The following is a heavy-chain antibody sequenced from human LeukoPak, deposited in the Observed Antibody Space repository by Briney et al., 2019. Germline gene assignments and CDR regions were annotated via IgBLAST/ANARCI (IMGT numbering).Heavy chain of an antibody. CDR2: ISAYNGDT. D-gene: IGHD1-1*01. CDR3: ARIAERQLAYYFDY. Sequence: ASVKVSCKASGFTFTNYGFTWVRQAPGQGLEWMGWISAYNGDTNCAQKLQGRVTMTTDTSTGTAYMELRSLRSDDTAVYYCARIAERQLAYYFDYWGQETLVTVSS. J-gene: IGHJ4*02. CDR1: GFTFTNYG. V-gene: IGHV1-18*01.